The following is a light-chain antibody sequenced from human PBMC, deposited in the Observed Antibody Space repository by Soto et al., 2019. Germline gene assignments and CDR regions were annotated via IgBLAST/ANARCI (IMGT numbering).Light chain of an antibody. Sequence: DIQMTQSPSTLSASVGDRVTITCRASQSISSGLAWYQQKPGKAPNLLIYKASNLESGVPSRFSGSGSGTEFTLTISSLQPDDFATYYCQQYNSYSWTFGQGTKVEIK. J-gene: IGKJ1*01. CDR3: QQYNSYSWT. CDR2: KAS. V-gene: IGKV1-5*03. CDR1: QSISSG.